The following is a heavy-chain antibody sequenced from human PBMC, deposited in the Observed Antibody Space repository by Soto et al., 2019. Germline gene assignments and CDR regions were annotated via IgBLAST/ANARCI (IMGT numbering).Heavy chain of an antibody. Sequence: GGSLRLSCSASGFTFSSYEMNWVRQAPGKGLEWVSYISDSGRTIYYADSVKGRFTVSRDDAQNSVYLQMDSLRAEDTAVYYCARDLLHYDFWSGYSAYFYYGMDVWGPGTTVTVS. CDR2: ISDSGRTI. CDR3: ARDLLHYDFWSGYSAYFYYGMDV. D-gene: IGHD3-3*01. V-gene: IGHV3-48*03. J-gene: IGHJ6*02. CDR1: GFTFSSYE.